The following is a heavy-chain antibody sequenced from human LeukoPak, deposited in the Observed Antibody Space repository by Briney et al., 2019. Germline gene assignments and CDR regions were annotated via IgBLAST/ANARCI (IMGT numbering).Heavy chain of an antibody. Sequence: PGGSLRLSCAASGFTFSSYAMHWVRQAPGKGLEWVAFIRYDGTNKYSADSVKGRFTISRDNSKNTLYLQMNSLRAEDTAVYYCAKDKIWGEDYFDYWGQGTLVTVSS. D-gene: IGHD3-16*01. CDR3: AKDKIWGEDYFDY. J-gene: IGHJ4*02. V-gene: IGHV3-30*02. CDR1: GFTFSSYA. CDR2: IRYDGTNK.